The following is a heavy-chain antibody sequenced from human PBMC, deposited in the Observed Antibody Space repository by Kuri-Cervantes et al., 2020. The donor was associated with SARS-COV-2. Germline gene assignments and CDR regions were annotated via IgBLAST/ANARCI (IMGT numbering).Heavy chain of an antibody. CDR1: GGSFSGYY. V-gene: IGHV4-34*01. Sequence: SQTLSLTCAVYGGSFSGYYWSWIRQPPGKGLEWIGEINHSGSTNYNPSLKSRVTISVDTSKNQFSLKLSSVTAADTAVYYCARGDRTAAGIFDYWGQGTLVTVSS. CDR3: ARGDRTAAGIFDY. CDR2: INHSGST. J-gene: IGHJ4*02. D-gene: IGHD6-13*01.